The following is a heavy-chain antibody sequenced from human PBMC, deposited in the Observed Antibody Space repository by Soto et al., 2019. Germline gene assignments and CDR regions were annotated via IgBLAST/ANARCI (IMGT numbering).Heavy chain of an antibody. J-gene: IGHJ6*02. CDR3: ARRPADESVTTFGLDV. CDR2: IIPILGIA. Sequence: GASVKVSCKASGGTFSSYTISWVRQAPGQGLEWMGRIIPILGIANYAQKFQGRVTITADKSTSTAYMELSSLRSEDPAVYYCARRPADESVTTFGLDVWGQGTTVTVSS. D-gene: IGHD4-17*01. V-gene: IGHV1-69*02. CDR1: GGTFSSYT.